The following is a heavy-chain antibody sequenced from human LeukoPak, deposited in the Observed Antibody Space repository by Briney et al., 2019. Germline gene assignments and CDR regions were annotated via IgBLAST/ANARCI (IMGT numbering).Heavy chain of an antibody. J-gene: IGHJ4*02. Sequence: PSETLSLTCTVSGGSISSSSYYWGWIRQPPGKGLEWIGSIYYSGSTYYNPSLKSRVTISVDTSKNQFSLKLSSVTAADTAVYYCARGGYSSSWYLGYWGQGTLVTVSS. CDR3: ARGGYSSSWYLGY. CDR2: IYYSGST. V-gene: IGHV4-39*01. CDR1: GGSISSSSYY. D-gene: IGHD6-13*01.